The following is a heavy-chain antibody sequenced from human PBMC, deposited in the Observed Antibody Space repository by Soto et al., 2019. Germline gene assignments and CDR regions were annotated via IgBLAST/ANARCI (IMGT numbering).Heavy chain of an antibody. CDR2: ISGSGGST. V-gene: IGHV3-23*01. J-gene: IGHJ4*02. D-gene: IGHD2-2*01. CDR1: GFTFSSYA. CDR3: AKGPQRMAPLFDY. Sequence: EVQLLESGGGLVQPGGSLRLSCAASGFTFSSYAMSWVRQAPGKGLEWVSAISGSGGSTYYADSVKGRFTISRDNSKNTLYLQINSMRAADTAVYYCAKGPQRMAPLFDYWGQGTLVTVSS.